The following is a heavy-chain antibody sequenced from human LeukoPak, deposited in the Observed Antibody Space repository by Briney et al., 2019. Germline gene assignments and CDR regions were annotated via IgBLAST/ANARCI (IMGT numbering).Heavy chain of an antibody. J-gene: IGHJ6*02. V-gene: IGHV4-59*01. CDR1: GGSISSYY. CDR3: ARDRVVVAATGDYYYYGMDV. CDR2: IYYSGST. D-gene: IGHD2-15*01. Sequence: SETLSLTCTVSGGSISSYYWSWIRQPPGKGLEGIGYIYYSGSTNYNPSLKSRVTISVDTSKNQFSLKLSSVTAADTAVYYCARDRVVVAATGDYYYYGMDVWGQGTTVTVSS.